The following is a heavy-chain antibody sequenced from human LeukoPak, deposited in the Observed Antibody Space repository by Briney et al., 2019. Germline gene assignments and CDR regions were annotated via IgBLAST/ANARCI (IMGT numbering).Heavy chain of an antibody. CDR3: ARGPSVAAHLDY. CDR2: IYHHGAT. D-gene: IGHD5-12*01. V-gene: IGHV4-4*02. CDR1: GGSISSNNW. J-gene: IGHJ4*02. Sequence: SETLSLTCAVSGGSISSNNWWRWVRQPPGKRLEWIGEIYHHGATNYNPSLKSRVTLSVDKSKNQFSLELSSVTAADTAVYYCARGPSVAAHLDYWGQGTLVTVSS.